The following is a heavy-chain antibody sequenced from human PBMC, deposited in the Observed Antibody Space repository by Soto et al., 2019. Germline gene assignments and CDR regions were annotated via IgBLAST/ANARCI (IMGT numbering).Heavy chain of an antibody. Sequence: PGGSLRLSCAASGVPVSNNYMTWVRQAPGKGLEWVSFIYSSGSTYYADSVKGRFTISRDNFKNTLYLQMNSLRAEDTAVYYCARGYSYTQPVFDYWGLGTLVTVSS. CDR3: ARGYSYTQPVFDY. V-gene: IGHV3-53*01. CDR1: GVPVSNNY. CDR2: IYSSGST. D-gene: IGHD5-18*01. J-gene: IGHJ4*02.